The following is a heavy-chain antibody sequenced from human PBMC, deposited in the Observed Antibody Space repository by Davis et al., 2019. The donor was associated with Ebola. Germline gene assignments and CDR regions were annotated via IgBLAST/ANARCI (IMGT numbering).Heavy chain of an antibody. J-gene: IGHJ6*03. CDR1: GFNFSTYA. Sequence: GESLKISCAASGFNFSTYAMGWIRQAQGKGPEWVAIIKEDGGEKYYVDSVKGRFTISRDNAKNSLFLEMNSLRAEDTAFYYCASGDGRGRSYDMDVWGQGTTVTVSS. V-gene: IGHV3-7*03. D-gene: IGHD3/OR15-3a*01. CDR3: ASGDGRGRSYDMDV. CDR2: IKEDGGEK.